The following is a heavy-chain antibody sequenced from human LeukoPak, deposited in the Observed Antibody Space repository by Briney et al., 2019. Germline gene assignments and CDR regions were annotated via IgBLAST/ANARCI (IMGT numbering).Heavy chain of an antibody. Sequence: SDTLSLTCAVYGGSFSGYYWSWIRQPPGKGLECIGEINHSGSTNYNPSLKSRVTISVDTSKNQFSLKLSSVTAADTAVYYCARGGGPMVRGVLYWGQGTLVTVSS. D-gene: IGHD3-10*01. CDR3: ARGGGPMVRGVLY. CDR1: GGSFSGYY. V-gene: IGHV4-34*01. CDR2: INHSGST. J-gene: IGHJ4*02.